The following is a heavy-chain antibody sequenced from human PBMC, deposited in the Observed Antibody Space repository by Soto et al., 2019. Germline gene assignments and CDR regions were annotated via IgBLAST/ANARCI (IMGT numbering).Heavy chain of an antibody. CDR2: ISSSSSYI. J-gene: IGHJ6*02. D-gene: IGHD6-25*01. V-gene: IGHV3-21*01. Sequence: GGSLRLSCAASGFTFSSYSMNWVRQAPGKGLEWVSSISSSSSYIYYADSVKGRFTISRDNAKNSLYLQMNSLRAEDTAVYYCARDFGDSSVFRYYGMDVWGQGTTVTVSS. CDR1: GFTFSSYS. CDR3: ARDFGDSSVFRYYGMDV.